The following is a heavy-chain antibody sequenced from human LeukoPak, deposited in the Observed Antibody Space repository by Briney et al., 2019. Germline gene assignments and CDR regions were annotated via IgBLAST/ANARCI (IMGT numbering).Heavy chain of an antibody. J-gene: IGHJ4*02. CDR2: IYYSGST. CDR1: GGSISSYY. D-gene: IGHD5-24*01. CDR3: ARDRGDGYNRHFDY. Sequence: SETLSLTCTVSGGSISSYYWSWIRQPPGKGLEWIGYIYYSGSTNYNPSLKSRVTISVDTSKNQFSLKLSSVTAADTAVNYCARDRGDGYNRHFDYWGQGTLVTVSS. V-gene: IGHV4-59*01.